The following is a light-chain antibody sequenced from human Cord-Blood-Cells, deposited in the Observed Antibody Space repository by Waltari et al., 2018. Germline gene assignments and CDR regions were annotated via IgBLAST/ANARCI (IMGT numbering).Light chain of an antibody. CDR2: AAS. V-gene: IGKV1-8*01. CDR1: QGISSY. J-gene: IGKJ1*01. CDR3: QQYYSYPRT. Sequence: AIRMTQSPSSFSASTGDRVTITCRASQGISSYLAWYQQKPWKAPKLLIYAASTLQIGVPSRFSGSGSGTDFTLTISCLQSEDFATYYCQQYYSYPRTFGQGTKVEIK.